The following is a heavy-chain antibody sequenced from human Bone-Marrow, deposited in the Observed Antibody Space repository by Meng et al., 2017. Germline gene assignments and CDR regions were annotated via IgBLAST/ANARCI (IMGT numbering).Heavy chain of an antibody. CDR1: GFSFSNFA. V-gene: IGHV3-30*18. CDR2: ISHDGTKT. Sequence: GGPLRLSGAASGFSFSNFAMPWVRQAPGKVLEWVAVISHDGTKTYYGDSVKGRFTISRDKSKNTLYLQMSSLRADDTAVYYCAKTLVRGSTAYYYYGMDVWGQGTTVTVSS. D-gene: IGHD3-10*01. J-gene: IGHJ6*02. CDR3: AKTLVRGSTAYYYYGMDV.